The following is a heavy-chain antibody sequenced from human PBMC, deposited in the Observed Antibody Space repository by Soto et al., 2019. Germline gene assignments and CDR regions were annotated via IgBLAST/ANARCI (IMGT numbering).Heavy chain of an antibody. Sequence: GSLRLSCAASGFTFSSYAMSWVRQAPGKGLEWVSAISGSGGSTYYADSVKGRFTISRDNSKNTLYLQMNSLRAEDTAVYYCAEVSPPIFAPGYWGQGTLVTVSS. CDR3: AEVSPPIFAPGY. J-gene: IGHJ4*02. CDR2: ISGSGGST. V-gene: IGHV3-23*01. CDR1: GFTFSSYA.